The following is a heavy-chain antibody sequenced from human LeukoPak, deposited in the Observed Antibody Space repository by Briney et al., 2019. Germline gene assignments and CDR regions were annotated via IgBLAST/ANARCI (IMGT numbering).Heavy chain of an antibody. CDR3: ARDVGSYSRNLYYFDY. CDR2: ISAYSNNT. D-gene: IGHD5-18*01. Sequence: GASVTVSCKASGYTFTSYGISWVRQAPGRGLEWMGWISAYSNNTNYAQKFQGRVTMTTDTSTSTAYMELRSLTSDDTGVYYCARDVGSYSRNLYYFDYWGQGTLVTVSS. V-gene: IGHV1-18*01. CDR1: GYTFTSYG. J-gene: IGHJ4*02.